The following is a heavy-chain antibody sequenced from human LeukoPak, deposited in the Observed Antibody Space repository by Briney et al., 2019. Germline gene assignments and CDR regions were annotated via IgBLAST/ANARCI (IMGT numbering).Heavy chain of an antibody. D-gene: IGHD1-26*01. CDR1: GYTLTELS. V-gene: IGHV1-69*02. CDR3: ARKIRYRGSDSDY. CDR2: IIPILGIA. J-gene: IGHJ4*02. Sequence: SVKVSCKVSGYTLTELSMHWVRQAPGQGLEWMGRIIPILGIANYAQKFQGRVTITADKSTSTAYMELSSLRSEDTAVYYCARKIRYRGSDSDYWGQGTLVTVSS.